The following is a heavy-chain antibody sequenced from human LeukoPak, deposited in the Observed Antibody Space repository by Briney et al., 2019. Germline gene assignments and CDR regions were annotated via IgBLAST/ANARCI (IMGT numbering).Heavy chain of an antibody. CDR3: ARDHYDSSGSLDY. J-gene: IGHJ4*02. CDR1: GFTFSSYS. Sequence: GGSLRLSCAASGFTFSSYSMNWVRQAPGKGLEWVSYISSSSSTIYYADSVKGRFTISRDNAKNSLYLQMNSLRAEDTAVYYCARDHYDSSGSLDYWGQGTLVTVSS. V-gene: IGHV3-48*01. D-gene: IGHD3-22*01. CDR2: ISSSSSTI.